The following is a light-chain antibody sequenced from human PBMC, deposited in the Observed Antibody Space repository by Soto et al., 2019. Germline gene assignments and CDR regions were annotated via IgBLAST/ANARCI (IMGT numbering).Light chain of an antibody. CDR1: SSDVGAYNY. J-gene: IGLJ1*01. CDR3: SSYTSSSTRV. V-gene: IGLV2-14*01. Sequence: QSVLTQPASVSGSPGQSITISCTGTSSDVGAYNYVSWYQQHPGKAPKLIIYDVSDRPSGVSNRFSGSKSGNTASLTISGLQAEDEADYYCSSYTSSSTRVFGTGTKLTVL. CDR2: DVS.